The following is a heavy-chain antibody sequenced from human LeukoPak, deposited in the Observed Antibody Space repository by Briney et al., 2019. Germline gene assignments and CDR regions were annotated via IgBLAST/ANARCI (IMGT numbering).Heavy chain of an antibody. D-gene: IGHD3-22*01. J-gene: IGHJ4*02. Sequence: ASVKVSCKASGYTFTSYGISWVRQAPGQGLEWMGWISAYNGNTNYAQKLQGRVTMTTDTSTSTAYMELRSLRSDDTAVYYCARKDRGRKYYYDSSGCVDYWGQGTLVTVSS. V-gene: IGHV1-18*01. CDR1: GYTFTSYG. CDR2: ISAYNGNT. CDR3: ARKDRGRKYYYDSSGCVDY.